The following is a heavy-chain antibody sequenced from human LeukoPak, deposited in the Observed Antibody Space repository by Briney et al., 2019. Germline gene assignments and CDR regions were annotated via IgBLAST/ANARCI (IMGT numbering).Heavy chain of an antibody. CDR2: IYGADST. Sequence: GGSLRLSCAASGFTVSSNYMSWVRQAPGKGLEWVSIIYGADSTYYLDSVKGRFTISRDNSKNTLYLQMDSLRAEDTAVYYCTRGTVPGLATTYGTYFDSWGQGTLVTVSS. V-gene: IGHV3-66*02. J-gene: IGHJ4*02. CDR3: TRGTVPGLATTYGTYFDS. D-gene: IGHD5-12*01. CDR1: GFTVSSNY.